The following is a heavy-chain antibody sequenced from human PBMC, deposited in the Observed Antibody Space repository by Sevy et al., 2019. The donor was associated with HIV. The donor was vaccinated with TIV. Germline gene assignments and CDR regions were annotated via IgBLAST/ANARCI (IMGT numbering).Heavy chain of an antibody. CDR3: ARDSNEYGDYRLSYYFDY. D-gene: IGHD4-17*01. CDR1: GFTFNSYG. Sequence: GGSLRLSCAASGFTFNSYGMHWVRQAPIKGLEWVASIYYDGNNKYYAESVKGEFPISRDESKNTLYLQMNSLRAEDTAVYYCARDSNEYGDYRLSYYFDYWGQGALVTVSS. J-gene: IGHJ4*02. V-gene: IGHV3-30*02. CDR2: IYYDGNNK.